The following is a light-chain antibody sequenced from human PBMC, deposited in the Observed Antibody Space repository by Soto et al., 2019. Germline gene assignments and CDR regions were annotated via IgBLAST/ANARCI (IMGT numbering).Light chain of an antibody. J-gene: IGLJ3*02. Sequence: QSVLTQPPSASGTPGQRVTISCSGSSSNIGSNTVNWYQQLPGTAPKLLIYSNNQRPSGGTDRFSASKSATSASLAISGLQSEDEADYYCAAWDDSLNGWVFGGGPKLTVL. CDR1: SSNIGSNT. CDR2: SNN. V-gene: IGLV1-44*01. CDR3: AAWDDSLNGWV.